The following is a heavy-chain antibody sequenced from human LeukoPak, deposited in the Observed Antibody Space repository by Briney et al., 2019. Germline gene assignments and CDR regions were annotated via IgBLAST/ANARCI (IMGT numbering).Heavy chain of an antibody. D-gene: IGHD3-3*01. J-gene: IGHJ4*02. CDR2: IKQDGSEK. Sequence: GRSLRLSCAASGFTFSSYWMSWVRQAPGKGLEWVANIKQDGSEKYYVDSVKGRFTISRDNAKNSLYLQMNSLRAEDTAVYYCARGTGGNNYDFWRGYGNYYFDYWGQGTLVTVSS. CDR1: GFTFSSYW. CDR3: ARGTGGNNYDFWRGYGNYYFDY. V-gene: IGHV3-7*01.